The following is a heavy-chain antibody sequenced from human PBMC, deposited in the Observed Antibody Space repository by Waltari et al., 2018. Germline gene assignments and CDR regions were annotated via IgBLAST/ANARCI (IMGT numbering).Heavy chain of an antibody. J-gene: IGHJ5*02. CDR2: ISAYNGNT. Sequence: QVQLVQPGAEVKKPGASVKVSCKASGYTFPSYGISWVRQAPGQGLEWMGWISAYNGNTNYAQKLQGRVTMTTDTSTSTAYMELRSLRSDDTAVYYCARVSYGSGSSKWFDPWGQGTLVTVSS. D-gene: IGHD3-10*01. CDR3: ARVSYGSGSSKWFDP. V-gene: IGHV1-18*01. CDR1: GYTFPSYG.